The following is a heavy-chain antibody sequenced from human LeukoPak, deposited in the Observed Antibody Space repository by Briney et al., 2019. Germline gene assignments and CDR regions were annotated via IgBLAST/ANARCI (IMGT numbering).Heavy chain of an antibody. D-gene: IGHD5-18*01. CDR2: IYYSKNT. CDR1: GFSVSSTY. V-gene: IGHV4-39*01. Sequence: GSLRLSCAASGFSVSSTYMSWVRQPPGKGLEWIGSIYYSKNTYYNPSLKSRVTISADTSKNQFSLTLGSVSATDTAVYYCVSPRGFSYGYFDYWGQGTLVTVSS. J-gene: IGHJ4*02. CDR3: VSPRGFSYGYFDY.